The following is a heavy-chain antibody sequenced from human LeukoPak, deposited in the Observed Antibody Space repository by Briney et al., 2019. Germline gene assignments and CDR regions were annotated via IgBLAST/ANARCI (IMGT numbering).Heavy chain of an antibody. CDR2: INSDGSAT. CDR1: GFTFSTFL. D-gene: IGHD3-9*01. CDR3: ARDFDWLFDY. Sequence: GGSLRLSCAASGFTFSTFLMHWVRQAPGKGLVWVSLINSDGSATRYADSVKGRFTISRDNAKNTLYLQMNSLRAEDTAVYYCARDFDWLFDYWGQGTLVTVSS. J-gene: IGHJ4*02. V-gene: IGHV3-74*01.